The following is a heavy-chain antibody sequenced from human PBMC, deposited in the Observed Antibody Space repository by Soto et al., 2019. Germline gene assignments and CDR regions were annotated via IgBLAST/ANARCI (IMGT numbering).Heavy chain of an antibody. Sequence: QVQLVESGGGLVKTSGSLRIACAASGFTFSDYYMSWVRQAPGKGLEWVSYISSSGNTIYYADSVKGRFTISRDNAKNSVYLQMNSLRAEDTALYFCAKMSSENCYDPVLSWGQGTLVTVSS. CDR3: AKMSSENCYDPVLS. D-gene: IGHD2-21*01. CDR2: ISSSGNTI. CDR1: GFTFSDYY. V-gene: IGHV3-11*01. J-gene: IGHJ4*02.